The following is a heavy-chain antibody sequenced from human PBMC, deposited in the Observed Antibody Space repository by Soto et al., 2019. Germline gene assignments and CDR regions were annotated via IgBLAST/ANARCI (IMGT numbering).Heavy chain of an antibody. J-gene: IGHJ4*02. CDR1: GFAFGGFG. CDR3: ARGGDVLDY. V-gene: IGHV3-30*03. Sequence: QVQLVESGGGVVRPGKSLTLSCTGSGFAFGGFGIHWVRQSPGKGLEWLAMTSSDGSNKYLADSVKGRFTVSRDMSRTTVFLQMDNLRLEDTAVYYGARGGDVLDYWGRGALVTVSS. D-gene: IGHD3-16*01. CDR2: TSSDGSNK.